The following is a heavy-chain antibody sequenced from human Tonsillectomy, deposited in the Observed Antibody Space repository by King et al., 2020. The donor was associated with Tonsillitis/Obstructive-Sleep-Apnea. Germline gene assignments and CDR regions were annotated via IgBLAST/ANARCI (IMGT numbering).Heavy chain of an antibody. CDR1: GFTFSSYW. D-gene: IGHD2-15*01. Sequence: VQLVESGGGLVQPGGSLRLSCAASGFTFSSYWMHWVRQAPGKGLVWVSCIHSDGSSTNYADSVKGRFTISRDNAKNTLYLQMNSLRAEDTAVYYCASGRYCSGGSCYGALDYWGQGTLVTVSS. CDR3: ASGRYCSGGSCYGALDY. V-gene: IGHV3-74*01. J-gene: IGHJ4*02. CDR2: IHSDGSST.